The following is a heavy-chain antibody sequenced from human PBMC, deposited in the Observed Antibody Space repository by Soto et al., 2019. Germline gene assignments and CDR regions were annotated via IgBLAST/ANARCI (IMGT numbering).Heavy chain of an antibody. Sequence: ASVKVSCKASGYTFTDYYVHCVRQAPGQGLEWMGWINPNSGGTKSAQKFQGRVTMTRDTSISTAYMELSRLRSDDTAVYYCARITYDSSGYARFAYWGQGTLVTVSS. V-gene: IGHV1-2*02. D-gene: IGHD3-22*01. J-gene: IGHJ4*02. CDR2: INPNSGGT. CDR3: ARITYDSSGYARFAY. CDR1: GYTFTDYY.